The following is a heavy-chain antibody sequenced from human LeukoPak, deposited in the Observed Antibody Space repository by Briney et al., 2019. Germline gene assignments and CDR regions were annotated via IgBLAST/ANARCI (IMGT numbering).Heavy chain of an antibody. V-gene: IGHV5-51*01. Sequence: GESLKISCKGSGYSFTSYWIGWVRQMPGKGLEWMGIIYPGDSDTRYSPSLQGQVTISADKSISTAYLQWSSLKASDTAMYYCARAMVRGVTLNYYYGMDVWGQGTTVTVSS. CDR3: ARAMVRGVTLNYYYGMDV. CDR1: GYSFTSYW. D-gene: IGHD3-10*01. J-gene: IGHJ6*02. CDR2: IYPGDSDT.